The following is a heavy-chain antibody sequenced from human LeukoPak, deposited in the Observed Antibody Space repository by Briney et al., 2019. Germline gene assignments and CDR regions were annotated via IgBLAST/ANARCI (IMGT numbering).Heavy chain of an antibody. CDR3: ARVTKEDIVVVTAHFSGAFDI. Sequence: GGSLRLSCAASGFTFSSYAMHWVRQAPGKGLEWVAVISYDGSNKYYADSVKGRFTISRDNSKNTLYLQMNSLRAEDTAVYYCARVTKEDIVVVTAHFSGAFDIWGQGTMVTVSS. D-gene: IGHD2-21*02. CDR1: GFTFSSYA. J-gene: IGHJ3*02. CDR2: ISYDGSNK. V-gene: IGHV3-30*04.